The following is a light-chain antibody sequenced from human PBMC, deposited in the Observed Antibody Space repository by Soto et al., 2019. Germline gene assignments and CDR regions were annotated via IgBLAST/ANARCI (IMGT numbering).Light chain of an antibody. CDR3: QQYNSYST. Sequence: DIQMTQSPSTLSASVGDRVTITCRASQSINAWLAWYQQKLGKAPKLLIYNASSLESGFPSRFSGSRSGTEFTLTISSLQPDDFATYYCQQYNSYSTFGQGTKVDIK. V-gene: IGKV1-5*01. CDR1: QSINAW. J-gene: IGKJ1*01. CDR2: NAS.